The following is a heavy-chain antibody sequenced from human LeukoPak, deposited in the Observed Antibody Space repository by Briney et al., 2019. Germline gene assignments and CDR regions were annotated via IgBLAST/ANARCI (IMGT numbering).Heavy chain of an antibody. CDR2: IYYSGSP. V-gene: IGHV4-30-4*01. J-gene: IGHJ4*02. CDR3: ARGLPYYYDSSGYYWDY. CDR1: GGSPSGGDYY. D-gene: IGHD3-22*01. Sequence: SETLSLTCTVSGGSPSGGDYYWSWIRHPPGRDLEWIGYIYYSGSPYYNPSLKSRATISVDTSKNQFSLKLSSVTAADTAVYYCARGLPYYYDSSGYYWDYWGQGTRVTVSS.